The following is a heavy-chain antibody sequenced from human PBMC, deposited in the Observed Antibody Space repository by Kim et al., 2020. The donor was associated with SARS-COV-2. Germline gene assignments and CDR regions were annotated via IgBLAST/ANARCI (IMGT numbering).Heavy chain of an antibody. CDR2: IYYSGST. CDR3: ARNEWELLRFDY. V-gene: IGHV4-61*01. J-gene: IGHJ4*02. Sequence: SETLSLTFTVSGGSVSSGSYYWSWIRQPPGKGLEWIGYIYYSGSTNYNPSLKSRVTISVDTSKNQFSLKLSSVTAADTAVYYCARNEWELLRFDYWGQGTLVTVSS. CDR1: GGSVSSGSYY. D-gene: IGHD1-26*01.